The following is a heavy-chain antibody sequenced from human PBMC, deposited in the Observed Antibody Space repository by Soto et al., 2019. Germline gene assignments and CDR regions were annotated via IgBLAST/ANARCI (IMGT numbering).Heavy chain of an antibody. D-gene: IGHD6-13*01. J-gene: IGHJ4*02. V-gene: IGHV3-23*01. CDR2: IGSSGTT. CDR3: AKLLTEGGTDC. Sequence: EVQLLESGGGLVQPGGSLRLSCVASGLTFSTYAMTWVRQAPGMGLEWVSSIGSSGTTYYADSVKGRFTIARDNPKNTLYLQMNTVRAEDTAVYYCAKLLTEGGTDCWGQGTLLTVSS. CDR1: GLTFSTYA.